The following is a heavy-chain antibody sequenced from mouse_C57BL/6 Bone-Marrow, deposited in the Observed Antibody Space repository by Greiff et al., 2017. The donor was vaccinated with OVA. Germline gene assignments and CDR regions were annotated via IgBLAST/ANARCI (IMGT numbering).Heavy chain of an antibody. D-gene: IGHD1-1*01. CDR1: GYSITSGYY. J-gene: IGHJ4*01. CDR2: ISYDGSN. CDR3: AREGYGSTGDYAMDY. Sequence: EVKLQESGPGLVKPSQSLSLTCSVTGYSITSGYYWNWIRQFPGNKLEWMGYISYDGSNNYNPSLKNRISITRATSKNQFFLKLNSVTTEDTATYYCAREGYGSTGDYAMDYWGQGTSVTVSS. V-gene: IGHV3-6*01.